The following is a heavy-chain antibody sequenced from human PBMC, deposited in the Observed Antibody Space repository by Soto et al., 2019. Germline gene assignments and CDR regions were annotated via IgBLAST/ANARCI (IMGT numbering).Heavy chain of an antibody. D-gene: IGHD3-10*01. CDR1: VWSFSGYY. CDR2: INLSGGT. Sequence: QVQLQQWGAGLLKPSETLSLTCGVHVWSFSGYYWSWIRQTPGKGLEWIGEINLSGGTNHNPVLKSRVSMSVDTSKDQCSLNLSSVTAADTAIYYCARGRRSTGIGYWGQGTLVTVSS. V-gene: IGHV4-34*02. J-gene: IGHJ4*02. CDR3: ARGRRSTGIGY.